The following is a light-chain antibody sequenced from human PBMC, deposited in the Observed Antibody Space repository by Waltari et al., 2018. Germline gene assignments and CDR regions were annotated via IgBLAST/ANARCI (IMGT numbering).Light chain of an antibody. CDR3: QAWDRGYARV. CDR1: KLGDKY. V-gene: IGLV3-1*01. CDR2: QDT. J-gene: IGLJ2*01. Sequence: SYELTQPNSVSVAPGQTASIRCSGDKLGDKYAFWYQQKPGQSPVLVIHQDTKRPSGIPERFSGSNSGNTTTLTISGTQAIDEADYYCQAWDRGYARVFGGGTKLTVL.